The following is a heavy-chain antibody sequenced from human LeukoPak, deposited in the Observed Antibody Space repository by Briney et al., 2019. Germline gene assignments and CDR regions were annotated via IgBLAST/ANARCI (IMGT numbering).Heavy chain of an antibody. CDR2: IYYSGST. D-gene: IGHD3-3*02. Sequence: SETLSLTCTVSGGSISSSSYYWGWIRQPPGKGLEWIGSIYYSGSTYYNPSLKSRVTISVDTSKNQFSLKLSSVTAADTAVYYCARDRSIRGYGMDVWGQGTTVTVSS. CDR3: ARDRSIRGYGMDV. V-gene: IGHV4-39*07. CDR1: GGSISSSSYY. J-gene: IGHJ6*02.